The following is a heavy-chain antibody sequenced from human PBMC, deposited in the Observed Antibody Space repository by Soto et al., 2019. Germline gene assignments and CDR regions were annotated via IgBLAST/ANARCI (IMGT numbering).Heavy chain of an antibody. Sequence: SETLSLTCTVSGGSISSGGYYWSWIRQHPGKGLEWIGYIYYSGSTYYNPSLKSRVTISVDTSKNQFSLKLSSVTAADTAVYYCARSYGSGIHYYGMDVWGQGTTVTVSS. CDR1: GGSISSGGYY. CDR3: ARSYGSGIHYYGMDV. D-gene: IGHD3-10*01. V-gene: IGHV4-31*03. CDR2: IYYSGST. J-gene: IGHJ6*02.